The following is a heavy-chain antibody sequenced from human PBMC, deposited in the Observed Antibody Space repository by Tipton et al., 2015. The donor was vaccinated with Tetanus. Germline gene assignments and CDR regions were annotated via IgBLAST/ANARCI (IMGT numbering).Heavy chain of an antibody. J-gene: IGHJ4*02. CDR2: ISGSGHNT. Sequence: SLRLSCAGSGFTFSDYTMAWVRQAPGEGLEWVSTISGSGHNTHYADSVQGRFTISRDNSKNTMYLQMNSLRAEDTAVYYCTKDVGIVLFDYWGQGTLVTVSS. V-gene: IGHV3-23*01. CDR1: GFTFSDYT. CDR3: TKDVGIVLFDY. D-gene: IGHD2-8*01.